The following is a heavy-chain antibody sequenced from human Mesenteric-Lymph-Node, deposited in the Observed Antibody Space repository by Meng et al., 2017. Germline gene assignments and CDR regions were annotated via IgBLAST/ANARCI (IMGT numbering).Heavy chain of an antibody. CDR1: GGSISSSNYY. V-gene: IGHV4-30-4*01. CDR2: IYNSGST. J-gene: IGHJ2*01. Sequence: QVHMQESGPGLLKPSQTLSLTCTVSGGSISSSNYYWSWIRQPPGKGLEWSGHIYNSGSTYYNPSLKSRITISVDTSKNQFSLKLSSVTAADTAVYYCARGQKGYFDLWGRGTLVTVSS. CDR3: ARGQKGYFDL.